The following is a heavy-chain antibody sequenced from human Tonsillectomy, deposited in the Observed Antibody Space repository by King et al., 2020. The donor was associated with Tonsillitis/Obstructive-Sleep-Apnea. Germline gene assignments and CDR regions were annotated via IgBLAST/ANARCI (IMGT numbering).Heavy chain of an antibody. CDR3: ARDSITIFGVVITYYFDY. CDR1: GFTFSSYA. CDR2: ISYDGSNK. J-gene: IGHJ4*02. V-gene: IGHV3-30*04. D-gene: IGHD3-3*01. Sequence: VQLVESGGGVVQPGRSLRLSCAASGFTFSSYAMHWVRQAPGKGLEWVAVISYDGSNKYYADSVKGRFTISRDNSKNTLYLQMNSLRAEETAVYYCARDSITIFGVVITYYFDYWGQGTLVTVSS.